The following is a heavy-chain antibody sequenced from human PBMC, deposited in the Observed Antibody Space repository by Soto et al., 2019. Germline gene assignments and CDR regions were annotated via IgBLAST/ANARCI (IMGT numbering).Heavy chain of an antibody. CDR1: GFTFSSYS. CDR3: AREWEVLLWFGELGYAFDI. CDR2: ISSSSSTI. Sequence: GGSLRLSCAASGFTFSSYSMNWVRQAPGKGLEWVSYISSSSSTIYYADSVKGRFPISRDNAKNSLYLQMNSLRDEDTAVYYCAREWEVLLWFGELGYAFDIWGQGTMVTVSS. J-gene: IGHJ3*02. V-gene: IGHV3-48*02. D-gene: IGHD3-10*01.